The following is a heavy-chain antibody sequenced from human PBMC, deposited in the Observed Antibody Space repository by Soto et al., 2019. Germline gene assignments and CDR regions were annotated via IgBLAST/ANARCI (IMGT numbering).Heavy chain of an antibody. CDR1: GNSVSSNSAA. J-gene: IGHJ3*02. CDR3: VRCQALPAARYAYDS. Sequence: PSHTLSLTSDISGNSVSSNSAAWNWFRHSPSRGLEWLGRTYYRSKWYNDYALSSKSRITNTPSTSQNQFSMQMNSLTPEDTAAYYCVRCQALPAARYAYDSWGQGTMVTVSS. V-gene: IGHV6-1*01. CDR2: TYYRSKWYN. D-gene: IGHD2-2*01.